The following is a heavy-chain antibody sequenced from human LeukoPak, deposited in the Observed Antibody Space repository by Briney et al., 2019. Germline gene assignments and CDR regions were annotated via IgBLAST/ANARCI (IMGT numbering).Heavy chain of an antibody. CDR1: GYTLSSYG. D-gene: IGHD5-12*01. CDR3: ARDQGIYNHRIIDS. Sequence: ASMKVSCKPSGYTLSSYGIRSVRQAPGQGLEWMGWISAYNGNTNFAQEFQGRVTMTTDTSTSTASMELRSLRSDDTAVYYCARDQGIYNHRIIDSWGQGTLVTVSS. J-gene: IGHJ4*02. V-gene: IGHV1-18*01. CDR2: ISAYNGNT.